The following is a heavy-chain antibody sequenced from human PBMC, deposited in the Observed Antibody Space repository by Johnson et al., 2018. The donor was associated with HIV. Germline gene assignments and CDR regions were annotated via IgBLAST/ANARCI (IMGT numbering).Heavy chain of an antibody. J-gene: IGHJ3*02. CDR3: AKDPGITMIAHAFDI. Sequence: VQLVESGGGVVQPGGSLRLSCAASGFTVSSNYMSWVRQAPGKGLEWVAVISYDGSNKYYADSVKGRFTISRDNSKNTLYLQMNSLRAEDTAVYYCAKDPGITMIAHAFDIWGQGTMVTVSS. CDR1: GFTVSSNY. D-gene: IGHD3-22*01. CDR2: ISYDGSNK. V-gene: IGHV3-30*18.